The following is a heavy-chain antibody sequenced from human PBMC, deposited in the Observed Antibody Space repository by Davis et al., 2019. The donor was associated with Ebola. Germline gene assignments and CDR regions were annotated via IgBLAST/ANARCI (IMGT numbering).Heavy chain of an antibody. J-gene: IGHJ6*02. CDR3: ARDFKGGYGSGSYYTTRYGMDV. CDR1: GFTFSSYG. V-gene: IGHV3-30*03. Sequence: GESLKISCAASGFTFSSYGMHWVRQAPGKGLEWVAVISYDGSNKYYADSVKGRFTISRDNSKNTLYLQMNSLRAEDTAVYYCARDFKGGYGSGSYYTTRYGMDVWGQGTTVTVSS. CDR2: ISYDGSNK. D-gene: IGHD3-10*01.